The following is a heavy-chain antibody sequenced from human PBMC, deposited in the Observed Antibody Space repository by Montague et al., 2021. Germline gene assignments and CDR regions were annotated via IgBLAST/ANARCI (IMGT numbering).Heavy chain of an antibody. CDR3: AKDSVSSWAAPYYYYMDV. V-gene: IGHV3-23*01. J-gene: IGHJ6*03. CDR1: GFTFSLYA. CDR2: INGFGTNS. Sequence: SLRLSCAASGFTFSLYAMSWVRQAPGKGLEWVSRINGFGTNSYYADSVMGRFAISRDNSKNPLDLQMNSLRAEDTAVYYCAKDSVSSWAAPYYYYMDVWGKGTTVTVSS. D-gene: IGHD6-13*01.